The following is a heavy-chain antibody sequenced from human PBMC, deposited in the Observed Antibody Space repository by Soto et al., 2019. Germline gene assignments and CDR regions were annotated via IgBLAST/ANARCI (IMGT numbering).Heavy chain of an antibody. CDR2: IVVGSGNT. Sequence: SCWPSRLPFTSSAVHWVRHARGQRLEWIGWIVVGSGNTNYAQKFQERVTITRDISTSTAYMELSSLRSEDTAVYYCAAAYSANYSYYGMDVWGQGTTVTVFS. V-gene: IGHV1-58*01. CDR3: AAAYSANYSYYGMDV. CDR1: RLPFTSSA. J-gene: IGHJ6*02. D-gene: IGHD4-4*01.